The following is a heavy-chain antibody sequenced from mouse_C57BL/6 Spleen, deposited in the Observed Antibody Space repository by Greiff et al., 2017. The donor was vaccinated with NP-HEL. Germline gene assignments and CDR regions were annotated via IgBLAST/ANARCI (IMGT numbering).Heavy chain of an antibody. CDR2: TFYSGIT. Sequence: EVKVEESGPSLVRPSQTLSLTCTVTGFSINSDCYWIWIRQFPGNKLEYIGYTFYSGITYYNPSLESRTYITRDTSKNQFSLKLSSVTTEDTATYYCARGLRYYYAMDYWGQGTSVTVSS. CDR1: GFSINSDCY. CDR3: ARGLRYYYAMDY. J-gene: IGHJ4*01. V-gene: IGHV3-3*01.